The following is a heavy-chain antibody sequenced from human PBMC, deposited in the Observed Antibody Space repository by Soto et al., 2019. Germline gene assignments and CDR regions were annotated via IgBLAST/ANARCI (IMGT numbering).Heavy chain of an antibody. CDR2: IYYSGST. Sequence: SETLSLTCTVSGGSISSGDYYWSWIRQPPGKGLEWIGYIYYSGSTYYNPSLKSRVTISVDTSKNQFSLKLSSVTAADTAVYYCARRSGYDFYFDYWGQGTLVTVSS. CDR1: GGSISSGDYY. D-gene: IGHD5-12*01. V-gene: IGHV4-30-4*01. CDR3: ARRSGYDFYFDY. J-gene: IGHJ4*02.